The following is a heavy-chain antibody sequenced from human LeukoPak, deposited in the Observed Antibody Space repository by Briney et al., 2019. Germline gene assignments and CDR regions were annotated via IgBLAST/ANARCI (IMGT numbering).Heavy chain of an antibody. CDR2: IYYSGST. J-gene: IGHJ5*02. CDR1: GGSISSSSYY. V-gene: IGHV4-39*01. D-gene: IGHD4-17*01. CDR3: ARPRPIYGDYPARGWFDP. Sequence: SETLSLTCTVSGGSISSSSYYWGWIRQPPGKGLEWIGSIYYSGSTYYNPSLKGRVTISVDTSKNQFSLKLSSVTAADTAVYYCARPRPIYGDYPARGWFDPWGQGTLVTVSS.